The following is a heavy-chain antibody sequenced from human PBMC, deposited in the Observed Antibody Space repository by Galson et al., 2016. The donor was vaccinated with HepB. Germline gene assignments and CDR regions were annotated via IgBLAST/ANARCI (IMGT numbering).Heavy chain of an antibody. CDR3: ARGSNCSGGRCFWFDP. CDR2: IYYSGST. J-gene: IGHJ5*02. Sequence: TLSLTCTVSGGSISSGGYYWTWIRQHPGKGLEWIGYIYYSGSTYYNSSLKSRVIISVDTSKNQSSLMLGSVTAADTAVYYCARGSNCSGGRCFWFDPWGQGTLVTVSS. V-gene: IGHV4-31*03. D-gene: IGHD2-15*01. CDR1: GGSISSGGYY.